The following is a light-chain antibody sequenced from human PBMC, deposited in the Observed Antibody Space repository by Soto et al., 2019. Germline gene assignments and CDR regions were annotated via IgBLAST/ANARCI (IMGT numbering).Light chain of an antibody. CDR2: AAS. V-gene: IGKV1D-12*01. CDR3: QQSDTFPAT. CDR1: QGIRSW. Sequence: DIQMTQSPSSVSASVGDRVTITCRASQGIRSWLAWYQQRPGKAPKLLISAASSLQSAVPSRFSGSGSGTDFTLTISTLQPDDFATYYCQQSDTFPATFGGGTKVEIK. J-gene: IGKJ4*01.